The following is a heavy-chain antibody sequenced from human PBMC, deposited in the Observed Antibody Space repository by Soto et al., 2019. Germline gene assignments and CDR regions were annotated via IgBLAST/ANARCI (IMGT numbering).Heavy chain of an antibody. J-gene: IGHJ4*02. CDR1: GYTFTSYG. D-gene: IGHD3-22*01. Sequence: ASVKVSCKACGYTFTSYGISWVRQAPGQGLEWMGWISAYNGNTNYAQKLQGRVTMTTDTSTSTAYMELRSLRSDDTAVYYCARGPYYYDSSGYLIDYWGQGTLVTVSS. CDR3: ARGPYYYDSSGYLIDY. CDR2: ISAYNGNT. V-gene: IGHV1-18*01.